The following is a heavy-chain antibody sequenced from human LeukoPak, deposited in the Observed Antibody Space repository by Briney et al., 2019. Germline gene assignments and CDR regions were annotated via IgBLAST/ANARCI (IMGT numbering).Heavy chain of an antibody. V-gene: IGHV3-66*01. Sequence: GGSLRLSCAASGFTVSSNYMSWVRQAPGKGLEWVSVIYSGGSTYYADSVKGRFTISRDNSKNTLYLQMNSLRAEDTAVYYCARDIGRNYYDSSGYLRTDYWGQGTLITVSS. D-gene: IGHD3-22*01. J-gene: IGHJ4*02. CDR3: ARDIGRNYYDSSGYLRTDY. CDR2: IYSGGST. CDR1: GFTVSSNY.